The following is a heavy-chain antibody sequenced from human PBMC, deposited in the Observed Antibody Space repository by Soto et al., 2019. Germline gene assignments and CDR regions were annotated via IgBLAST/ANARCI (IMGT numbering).Heavy chain of an antibody. V-gene: IGHV3-30-3*01. CDR1: GFTFSSYA. Sequence: QVQLVESGGGVVQPGRSLRLSCAASGFTFSSYAMHWVRQAPGKGLEWVAVISYDGSNKYYADSVKGRFTISRDNSKNTLYLQMSSLRAEDTAVYYCARGGWSGWYDYWGQGTLVTVSS. J-gene: IGHJ4*02. D-gene: IGHD6-19*01. CDR3: ARGGWSGWYDY. CDR2: ISYDGSNK.